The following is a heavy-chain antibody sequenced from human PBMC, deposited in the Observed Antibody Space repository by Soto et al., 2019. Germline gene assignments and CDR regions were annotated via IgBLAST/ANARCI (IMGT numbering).Heavy chain of an antibody. CDR1: GTSISSYY. D-gene: IGHD2-8*01. CDR2: IHYSGTT. Sequence: VQLQESGPGLVKPSETLSLTCTVSGTSISSYYWSWIRQPPGKGLEWIANIHYSGTTNYNPSLASRVTLSVDTSKNQFSLKMTSVTAADRAMYFCARYNSYAIDYWGRRTLGHRLL. V-gene: IGHV4-59*01. J-gene: IGHJ4*02. CDR3: ARYNSYAIDY.